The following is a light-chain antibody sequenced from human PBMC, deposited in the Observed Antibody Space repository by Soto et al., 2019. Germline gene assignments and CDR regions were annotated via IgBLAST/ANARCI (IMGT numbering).Light chain of an antibody. CDR2: GAS. J-gene: IGKJ1*01. CDR3: QHYNNWPPWT. V-gene: IGKV3-15*01. CDR1: QNVDSN. Sequence: EIVFTQSPGTLSLSPGERATLSCRASQNVDSNYLAWYQQKPGQAPRLLIYGASTRAPGIPARFSGSGSETEFTLTISSLQSEDFAVYYCQHYNNWPPWTFGQGTKVDIK.